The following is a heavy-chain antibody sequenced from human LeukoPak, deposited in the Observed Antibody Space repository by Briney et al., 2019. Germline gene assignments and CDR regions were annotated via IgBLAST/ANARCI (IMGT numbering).Heavy chain of an antibody. V-gene: IGHV3-66*01. J-gene: IGHJ6*02. D-gene: IGHD1-26*01. CDR1: GFTFSNYA. CDR2: IYSGGGT. Sequence: GGSLRLSCGASGFTFSNYAMYWVRQAPGKGLEWVSVIYSGGGTYYADSVKGRFTISRDTSKNTLYLQMNSLRAEDTAAYYCATDSTTPYGMDVWGQGTTVTVSS. CDR3: ATDSTTPYGMDV.